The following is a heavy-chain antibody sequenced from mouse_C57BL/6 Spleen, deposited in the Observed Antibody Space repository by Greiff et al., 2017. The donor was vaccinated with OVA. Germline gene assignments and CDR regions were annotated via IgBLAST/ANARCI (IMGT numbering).Heavy chain of an antibody. Sequence: EVQRVESEGGLVQPGSSMKLSCTASGFTFSDYYMAWVRQVPEKGLEWVANINYDGSSTYYLDSLKSRFIISRDNAKNILYLQMSSLKSEETAAYYCARGTIATDFDYWGQGTTLTVSS. V-gene: IGHV5-16*01. CDR2: INYDGSST. D-gene: IGHD1-1*01. CDR1: GFTFSDYY. J-gene: IGHJ2*01. CDR3: ARGTIATDFDY.